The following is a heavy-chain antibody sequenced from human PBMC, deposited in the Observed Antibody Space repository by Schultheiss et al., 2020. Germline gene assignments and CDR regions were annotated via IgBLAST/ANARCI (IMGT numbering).Heavy chain of an antibody. J-gene: IGHJ2*01. D-gene: IGHD6-19*01. Sequence: GGSLRLSCAASGFTFSDYYMSWIRQAPGKGLEWVSYISSSGSTIYYADSVKGRFTISRDNAKNSLYLQMNSLRAEDTAVYYCATRPIAVAGTVWYFDLWGRGTLVTVSS. V-gene: IGHV3-11*01. CDR3: ATRPIAVAGTVWYFDL. CDR1: GFTFSDYY. CDR2: ISSSGSTI.